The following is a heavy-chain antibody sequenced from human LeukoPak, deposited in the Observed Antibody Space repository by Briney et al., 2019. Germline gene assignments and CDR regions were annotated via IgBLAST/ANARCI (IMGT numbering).Heavy chain of an antibody. Sequence: SETLSLTCAVYGGSFSGYYWSWIRQPPGKGLEWIGEINHSGSTNYNPSLKSRVTISVDTSKNQFSLKLSSVTAADTAVYYCARSRLFSAWYFDLWGRGTLVTVSS. D-gene: IGHD3-3*01. CDR2: INHSGST. CDR3: ARSRLFSAWYFDL. V-gene: IGHV4-34*01. J-gene: IGHJ2*01. CDR1: GGSFSGYY.